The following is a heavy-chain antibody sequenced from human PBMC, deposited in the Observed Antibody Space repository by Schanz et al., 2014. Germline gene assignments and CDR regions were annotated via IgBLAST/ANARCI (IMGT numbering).Heavy chain of an antibody. J-gene: IGHJ4*02. CDR1: GGSISSGVW. CDR2: INQSGRA. CDR3: ARGYDFWSGLRGGDY. Sequence: QVQLQESGPGLVKPSGTLSLTCVVSGGSISSGVWWTWARQSPGKGLEWIGEINQSGRASYNPSLKSRVTISVDTSNNQFSLKVTSVTAADTALYFCARGYDFWSGLRGGDYWGQGTLVTVSS. D-gene: IGHD3-3*01. V-gene: IGHV4-4*02.